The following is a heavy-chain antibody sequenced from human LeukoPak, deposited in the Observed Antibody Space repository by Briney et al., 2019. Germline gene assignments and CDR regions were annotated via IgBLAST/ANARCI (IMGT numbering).Heavy chain of an antibody. V-gene: IGHV3-15*01. CDR2: TKSKTDGGTT. Sequence: GGSLRLSCAASGFTFSNAWMSWVRQAPGKGLEWVGRTKSKTDGGTTDYAAPVKGRFTISRDDSKNTLYLQMNSLKTEDTAVYYCTTDEIPSTYYYDSSGYPNYWGQGTLVTVSS. CDR1: GFTFSNAW. CDR3: TTDEIPSTYYYDSSGYPNY. J-gene: IGHJ4*02. D-gene: IGHD3-22*01.